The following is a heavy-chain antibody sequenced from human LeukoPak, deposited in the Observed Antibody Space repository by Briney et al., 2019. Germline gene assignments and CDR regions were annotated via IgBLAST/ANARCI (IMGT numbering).Heavy chain of an antibody. Sequence: GGSLRLSCAASGFIFDDYSMNWVRQAPGKGLEWVYGINWSGASTGYADSVKGRFTISRDSAKNSLYLQMNSLRAEDTALYYCAKELNSSSDAYNWFDPWGQGTLVTVSS. V-gene: IGHV3-20*04. CDR2: INWSGAST. CDR3: AKELNSSSDAYNWFDP. D-gene: IGHD6-13*01. J-gene: IGHJ5*02. CDR1: GFIFDDYS.